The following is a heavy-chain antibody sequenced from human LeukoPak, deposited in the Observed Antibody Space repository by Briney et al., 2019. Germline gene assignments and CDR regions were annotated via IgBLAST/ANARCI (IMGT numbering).Heavy chain of an antibody. V-gene: IGHV4-34*01. J-gene: IGHJ4*02. CDR3: ARGGIVVATDY. D-gene: IGHD6-19*01. CDR2: INHSGST. CDR1: GGSFSGYY. Sequence: PSETLSLTCAVYGGSFSGYYWSWIRQPPGKGLEWIGEINHSGSTNYNPSLKSRVTISVDTSKNQFSLKLTSVTAADAAVYYCARGGIVVATDYWGQGTLVTVSS.